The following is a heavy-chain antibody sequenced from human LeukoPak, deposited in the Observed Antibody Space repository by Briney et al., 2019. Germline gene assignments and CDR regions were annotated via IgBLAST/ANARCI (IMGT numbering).Heavy chain of an antibody. Sequence: SETLSLTCAVYGGSFSGYYWSWIRQPPGKGLEWIEEINHSGSTNYNPSLKSRVTISVDTSKNQFSLKLSSVTAADTAVYYCARGRSAVAGTEVADDYWGQGTLVTVSS. CDR2: INHSGST. V-gene: IGHV4-34*01. CDR3: ARGRSAVAGTEVADDY. D-gene: IGHD6-19*01. CDR1: GGSFSGYY. J-gene: IGHJ4*02.